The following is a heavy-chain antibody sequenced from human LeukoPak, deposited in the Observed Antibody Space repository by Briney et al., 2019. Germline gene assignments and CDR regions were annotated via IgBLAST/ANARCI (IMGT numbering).Heavy chain of an antibody. J-gene: IGHJ6*03. D-gene: IGHD1-26*01. Sequence: PPETLSLTCTVSGGSTSSYYWSWIRQPPGKGLEWIGYIYYSGSTNYNPSLKSRVTISVDTSKNQFSLKLSSVTAADTAVYYCARERDSDYYYMDVWGKGTTVTVSS. CDR2: IYYSGST. CDR1: GGSTSSYY. V-gene: IGHV4-59*01. CDR3: ARERDSDYYYMDV.